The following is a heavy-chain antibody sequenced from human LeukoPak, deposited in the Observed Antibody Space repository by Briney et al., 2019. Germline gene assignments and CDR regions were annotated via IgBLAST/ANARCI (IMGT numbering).Heavy chain of an antibody. CDR1: GFTFDDYG. D-gene: IGHD6-13*01. V-gene: IGHV3-20*01. CDR2: INWNGGST. Sequence: GRSLRLSCAVSGFTFDDYGMGWVRQAPGKGLEWVSGINWNGGSTGYADSVKGRFTISRDNAKNSLYLQMNSLRAEDTALYHCARDSSSWPPYFDYWGQGTLVTVSS. J-gene: IGHJ4*02. CDR3: ARDSSSWPPYFDY.